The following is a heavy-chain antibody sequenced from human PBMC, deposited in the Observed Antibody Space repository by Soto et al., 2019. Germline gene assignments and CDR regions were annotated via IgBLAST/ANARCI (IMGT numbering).Heavy chain of an antibody. CDR3: ARENSSSSDFDY. D-gene: IGHD6-6*01. V-gene: IGHV3-11*06. Sequence: QVQLVESGGGLVKPGGSLRLSCAASGFTFSDYYMSWIRQAPGKGLEWVSYISSSSSYTNYADSVKGRFTISRDNAKNSLYLQMNSLRAEDTAVYYCARENSSSSDFDYWGQGTLVTVSS. CDR2: ISSSSSYT. J-gene: IGHJ4*02. CDR1: GFTFSDYY.